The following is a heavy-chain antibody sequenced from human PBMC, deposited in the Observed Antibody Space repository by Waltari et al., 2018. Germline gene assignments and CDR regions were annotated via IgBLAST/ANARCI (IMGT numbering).Heavy chain of an antibody. Sequence: QLQLPESCPRLMQPTETLFRTCTVSASFITRGYYCGWVRQPPGRGLEWIAAIHHSGNSYYNPSLKNRGTISVDTSKNQVSLRLNTVTAADTAVYYCASHSGHYPNYYFDYLCQGTLVTVSS. CDR2: IHHSGNS. CDR1: ASFITRGYY. CDR3: ASHSGHYPNYYFDY. D-gene: IGHD1-26*01. V-gene: IGHV4-38-2*02. J-gene: IGHJ4*02.